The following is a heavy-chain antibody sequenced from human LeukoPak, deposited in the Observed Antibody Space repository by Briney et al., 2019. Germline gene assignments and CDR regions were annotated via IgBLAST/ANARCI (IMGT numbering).Heavy chain of an antibody. J-gene: IGHJ3*02. CDR3: ASPVGATTVRAFDI. CDR1: GFTFSNYW. V-gene: IGHV3-74*01. Sequence: GGSLRLSCAASGFTFSNYWMHWVRQAPGEALMWVSRIKSDGSSTTYADSVKGRFTISRDNAKNTLYLQMNSLRAEDTAVYYCASPVGATTVRAFDIWGQGTMVTVSS. D-gene: IGHD1-26*01. CDR2: IKSDGSST.